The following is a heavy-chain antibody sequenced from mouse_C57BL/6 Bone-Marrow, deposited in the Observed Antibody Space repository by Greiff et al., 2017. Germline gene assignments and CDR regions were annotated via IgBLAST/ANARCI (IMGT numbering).Heavy chain of an antibody. D-gene: IGHD1-1*01. CDR1: GYTFTSYW. V-gene: IGHV1-69*01. Sequence: QVQLQQPGAELVMPGASVKLSCKASGYTFTSYWMHWVKQRPGQGLEWIGEIDPSDSYTNYNQKLQGKSTLTVDKSSSTAYMQLSSLTSEDSAVYYCARSGGSPWFAYWGQGTLVTVSA. J-gene: IGHJ3*01. CDR2: IDPSDSYT. CDR3: ARSGGSPWFAY.